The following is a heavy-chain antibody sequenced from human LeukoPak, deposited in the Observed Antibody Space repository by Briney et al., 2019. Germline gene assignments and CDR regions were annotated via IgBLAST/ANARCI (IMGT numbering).Heavy chain of an antibody. D-gene: IGHD1-26*01. Sequence: ASVKVSCKASGYIFIGYGLSRVRQAPGQGLEWMGWINTDNGQTDFAQKFQDRIIMTTDTSTSTAHLEVTSLRSDDTAVYYCARGGGTYWADHWGQGTLVTVSS. J-gene: IGHJ1*01. CDR3: ARGGGTYWADH. CDR2: INTDNGQT. V-gene: IGHV1-18*01. CDR1: GYIFIGYG.